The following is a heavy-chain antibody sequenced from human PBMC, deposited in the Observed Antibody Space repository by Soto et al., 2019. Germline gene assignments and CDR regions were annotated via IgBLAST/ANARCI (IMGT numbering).Heavy chain of an antibody. J-gene: IGHJ4*02. V-gene: IGHV1-45*02. D-gene: IGHD1-26*01. CDR3: ASGGAGSGPFTWELPDH. Sequence: QMQLVQSGAEVTKTGSSVTVSCQALGNTFSYRYLHWVRQAPGLALEWMGWIAPFSGDVHYAQKFQERVTLTRDRSINTAYMRMSSLRSEDTAIYFCASGGAGSGPFTWELPDHWGQGTLVTVSS. CDR2: IAPFSGDV. CDR1: GNTFSYRY.